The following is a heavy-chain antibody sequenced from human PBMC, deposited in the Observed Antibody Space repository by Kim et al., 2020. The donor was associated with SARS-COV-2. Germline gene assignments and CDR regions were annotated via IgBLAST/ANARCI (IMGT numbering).Heavy chain of an antibody. CDR3: ARNSGFNWNYEYYFDY. J-gene: IGHJ4*02. V-gene: IGHV3-33*01. D-gene: IGHD1-7*01. CDR2: IWYDGSNK. CDR1: GFTFSSYG. Sequence: GGSLRLSCAASGFTFSSYGMHWVRQAPGKGLEWVAVIWYDGSNKYYADSVKGRFTISRDNSKNTLYLQMNSLRAEDTAVYYCARNSGFNWNYEYYFDYWGQGTLVTVSS.